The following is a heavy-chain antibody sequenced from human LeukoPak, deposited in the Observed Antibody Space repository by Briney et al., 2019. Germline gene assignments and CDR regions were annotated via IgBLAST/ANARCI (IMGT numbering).Heavy chain of an antibody. J-gene: IGHJ5*02. CDR3: ARAGGSSSYTENNWFDP. Sequence: SVKVSCKASGYTFSSYAISWVRQAPGQGLEWMGGIIPIFDTGNYAQKFQGRLTITADESTSTAYMELSSLRSEDTAVYYCARAGGSSSYTENNWFDPWGQGTLVTVST. D-gene: IGHD6-6*01. V-gene: IGHV1-69*13. CDR2: IIPIFDTG. CDR1: GYTFSSYA.